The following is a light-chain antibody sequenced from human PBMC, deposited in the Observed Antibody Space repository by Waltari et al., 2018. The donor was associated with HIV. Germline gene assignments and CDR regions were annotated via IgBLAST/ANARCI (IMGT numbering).Light chain of an antibody. V-gene: IGLV4-69*01. CDR2: LNSDGSH. CDR3: QTWCTGIRV. Sequence: QLVLTQSPSASASLGASVKLTRTLSSGHSSYAIAWHQQQPEKGPRYLMKLNSDGSHSKGDGIPDRFSGSSSGAERYLTIYSLQSEDEADYYCQTWCTGIRVFGGGTKLTVL. J-gene: IGLJ3*02. CDR1: SGHSSYA.